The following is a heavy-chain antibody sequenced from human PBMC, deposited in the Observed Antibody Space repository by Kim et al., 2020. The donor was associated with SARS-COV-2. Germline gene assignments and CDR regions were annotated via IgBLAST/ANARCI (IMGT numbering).Heavy chain of an antibody. CDR3: AKEVATFYDILTGYSFVDY. V-gene: IGHV3-30*18. CDR1: GFTFSSYG. CDR2: ISYDGSNK. Sequence: GGSLRLSCAASGFTFSSYGMHWVRQAPGKGLEWVAVISYDGSNKYYADSVKGRFTISRDNSKNTLYLQMNSLRAEDTAVYYCAKEVATFYDILTGYSFVDYWGQGTLVTVSS. D-gene: IGHD3-9*01. J-gene: IGHJ4*02.